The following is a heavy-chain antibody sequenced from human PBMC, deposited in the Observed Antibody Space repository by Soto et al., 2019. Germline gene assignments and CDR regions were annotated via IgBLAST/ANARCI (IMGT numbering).Heavy chain of an antibody. D-gene: IGHD6-13*01. V-gene: IGHV3-33*01. CDR3: ARDQDSSSSDY. CDR2: IWYDGSNK. J-gene: IGHJ4*02. Sequence: GWCLRICCASCRVTVSSYGMDLDRQAPGKGLEWVAVIWYDGSNKYYADSVKGRFTISRDNSKNTLYLQMNSLRAEDTAVYYCARDQDSSSSDYWGQGTLVTVSS. CDR1: RVTVSSYG.